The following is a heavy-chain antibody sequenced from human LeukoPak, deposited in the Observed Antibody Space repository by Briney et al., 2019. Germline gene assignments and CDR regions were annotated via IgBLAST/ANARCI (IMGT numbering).Heavy chain of an antibody. CDR2: IYHSGST. Sequence: KPSETLSLTCTVSGYSISSGYYWGWIRPPPGKGLEWIGIIYHSGSTYYNPSLKSRVTISVDTSKNQFSLKLSSVTAADTAVYYCARKPNYYDSSGYPFYYGMDVWGQGTTVTVSS. J-gene: IGHJ6*02. CDR3: ARKPNYYDSSGYPFYYGMDV. D-gene: IGHD3-22*01. V-gene: IGHV4-38-2*02. CDR1: GYSISSGYY.